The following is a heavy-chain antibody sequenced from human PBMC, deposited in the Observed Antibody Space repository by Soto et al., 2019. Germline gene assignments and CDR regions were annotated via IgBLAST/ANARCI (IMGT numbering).Heavy chain of an antibody. CDR3: AKKRGSDYNHA. CDR2: MSYDGSNK. D-gene: IGHD3-10*01. J-gene: IGHJ5*02. V-gene: IGHV3-30*18. CDR1: GFTFSSYD. Sequence: GGSLRLSCAASGFTFSSYDMHWVRQAPGKGLEWVAVMSYDGSNKYYADFVKGRFTISRDNSKNTLYLQMNSLRAEDTAVYYCAKKRGSDYNHAWGQGTLVTVSS.